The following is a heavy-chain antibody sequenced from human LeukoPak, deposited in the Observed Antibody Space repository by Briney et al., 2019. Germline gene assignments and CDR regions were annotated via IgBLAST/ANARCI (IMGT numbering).Heavy chain of an antibody. J-gene: IGHJ5*02. D-gene: IGHD3-9*01. CDR1: GYTFTSYY. CDR3: ARAEGYFDWLLPFDP. CDR2: INPSGGST. Sequence: GASVKVSCKASGYTFTSYYMHWVRQAPGQGLEWMGIINPSGGSTSYAQKFQGRVTMTRDTSTSTVYMELSSLRSEDTAVYYCARAEGYFDWLLPFDPWGQGTLVTASS. V-gene: IGHV1-46*01.